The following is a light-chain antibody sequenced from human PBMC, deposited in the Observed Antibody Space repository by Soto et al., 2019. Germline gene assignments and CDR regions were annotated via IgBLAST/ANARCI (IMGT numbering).Light chain of an antibody. CDR3: TSYTSSSAYV. CDR1: SSDVGTYNR. V-gene: IGLV2-18*02. CDR2: EVS. Sequence: QSALTQPPSVSGSPGQSVTISCTGTSSDVGTYNRVSWYQQPPGTAPKLMIYEVSSRPSGAPGRFSGSKSGNTASLTISGLQAEDEADYYCTSYTSSSAYVFGTGTKVTVL. J-gene: IGLJ1*01.